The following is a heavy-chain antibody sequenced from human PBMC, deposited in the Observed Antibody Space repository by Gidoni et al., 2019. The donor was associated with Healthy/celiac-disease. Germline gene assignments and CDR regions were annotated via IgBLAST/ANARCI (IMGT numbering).Heavy chain of an antibody. J-gene: IGHJ6*02. CDR3: AKEGSGMDV. CDR1: GFTFDDYA. Sequence: EVQLVASGGGLVQPGRSLRLSCAASGFTFDDYAMHWVRQAPGKGLEWVSGTSWNSGSIGYADSVKGRFTISRDNAKNSLYLQMNSLRAEDTALYYCAKEGSGMDVWGQGTTVTVSS. CDR2: TSWNSGSI. D-gene: IGHD2-15*01. V-gene: IGHV3-9*01.